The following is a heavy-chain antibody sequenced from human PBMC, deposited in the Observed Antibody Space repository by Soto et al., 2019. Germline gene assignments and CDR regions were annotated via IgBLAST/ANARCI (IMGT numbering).Heavy chain of an antibody. Sequence: QLQLQESGPGLVKPSETLSLTCSLSGGAISDARFYWGWIRQTPGKGLEWIGSIFYSGTTFFNPALQSRVTISVYTSENQCSLKLSSVTAADTALYFCARQKWEQPKWFDPWGQGTLVTVSS. D-gene: IGHD1-26*01. CDR1: GGAISDARFY. CDR3: ARQKWEQPKWFDP. V-gene: IGHV4-39*01. J-gene: IGHJ5*02. CDR2: IFYSGTT.